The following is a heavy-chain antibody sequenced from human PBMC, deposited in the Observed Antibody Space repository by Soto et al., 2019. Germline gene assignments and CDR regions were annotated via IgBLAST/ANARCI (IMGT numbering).Heavy chain of an antibody. CDR2: INAGNGNT. CDR3: ARDIHVGCSSWLYYYYYGMDF. CDR1: GYTFTRYA. J-gene: IGHJ6*02. Sequence: ASVKVSCKASGYTFTRYAMHWVRQAPGQRLEWMGWINAGNGNTKYSQKFQGRVTISRDTSASTAYMELSSLRSEDTAVYHCARDIHVGCSSWLYYYYYGMDFWGQGTTVTVSS. V-gene: IGHV1-3*01. D-gene: IGHD6-19*01.